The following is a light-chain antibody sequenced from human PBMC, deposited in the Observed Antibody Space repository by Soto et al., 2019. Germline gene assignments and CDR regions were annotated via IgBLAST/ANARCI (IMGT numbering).Light chain of an antibody. J-gene: IGKJ1*01. Sequence: DIQMTQSPSSLSASVGDRVTITCRASQGIGNDLGWFQQKPGRAPKRLIYGASNLQSGVPSRFSGSASGTDFTLTITSLQPEDFATYYCLQHYRYPLTFGQGTTVEFK. CDR2: GAS. V-gene: IGKV1-17*01. CDR1: QGIGND. CDR3: LQHYRYPLT.